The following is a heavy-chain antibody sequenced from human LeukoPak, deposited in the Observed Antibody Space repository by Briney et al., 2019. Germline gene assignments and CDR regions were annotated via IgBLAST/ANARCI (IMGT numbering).Heavy chain of an antibody. V-gene: IGHV3-7*03. CDR3: AKSSTNGYSGYVHPGIDF. Sequence: GGSLXXSCAASGFTFSSYWMSWVRQAPGKGLEWVANIKQDGSEKYYVDSVKGRFTISRDNSKNTMDLQMNRLRAEDTAVYYCAKSSTNGYSGYVHPGIDFWGQGTLVTVSS. D-gene: IGHD5-12*01. CDR1: GFTFSSYW. CDR2: IKQDGSEK. J-gene: IGHJ4*02.